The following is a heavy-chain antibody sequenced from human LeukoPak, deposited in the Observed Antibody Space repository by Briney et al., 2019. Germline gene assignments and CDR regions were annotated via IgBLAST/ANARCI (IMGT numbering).Heavy chain of an antibody. V-gene: IGHV4-4*07. CDR1: GGSISSYY. Sequence: SETLSLTCTVSGGSISSYYWSWIRQPAGKGLEWIGRIYTSGSTNYNLSLKSRVTMSVDTSKNQFSLKLSSVTAADTAVYYCARSYSSGWSSDYYMDVWGKGTTVTVSS. CDR3: ARSYSSGWSSDYYMDV. CDR2: IYTSGST. D-gene: IGHD6-19*01. J-gene: IGHJ6*03.